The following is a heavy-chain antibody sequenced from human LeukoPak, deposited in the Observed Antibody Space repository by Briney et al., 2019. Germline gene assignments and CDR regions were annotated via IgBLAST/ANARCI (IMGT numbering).Heavy chain of an antibody. D-gene: IGHD2-15*01. J-gene: IGHJ3*02. V-gene: IGHV3-20*04. Sequence: PAGGSLRLSCAASGFTFSSYGMSWVRQAPGKGLEWVSGINWNGHTTVYADSAKGRFTISRDNAKNSLYLQMNSLRAEDTALYYCAREIQYCSGGRCYYDALDIWGQGTMVAVSS. CDR1: GFTFSSYG. CDR2: INWNGHTT. CDR3: AREIQYCSGGRCYYDALDI.